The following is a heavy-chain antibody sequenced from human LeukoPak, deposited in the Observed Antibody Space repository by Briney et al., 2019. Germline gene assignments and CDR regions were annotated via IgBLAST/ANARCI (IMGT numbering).Heavy chain of an antibody. CDR1: GYTFANHG. V-gene: IGHV1-18*01. CDR2: ISAYSCST. D-gene: IGHD6-19*01. J-gene: IGHJ4*01. Sequence: ASVTVSCKTSGYTFANHGISWVRQAPGQRLEWMAWISAYSCSTNYAQKLQDRVSLTTDTSTSTAYMELRSLRSDDTAIYYCARDEPSGGWYPYWGQGTLVTVSS. CDR3: ARDEPSGGWYPY.